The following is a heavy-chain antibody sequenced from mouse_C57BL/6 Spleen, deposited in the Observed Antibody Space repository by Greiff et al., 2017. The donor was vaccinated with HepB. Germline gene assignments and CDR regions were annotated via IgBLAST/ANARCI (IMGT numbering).Heavy chain of an antibody. Sequence: VKLQQPGAELVRPGSSVKLSCKASGYTFTSYWMHWVKQRPIQGLEWIGNIDPSDSETHYNQKFKDKATLTVDKSSSTAYMQLSSLTSEDSAVYYCARYVGYAMDYWGQGTSVTVSS. CDR3: ARYVGYAMDY. CDR1: GYTFTSYW. J-gene: IGHJ4*01. V-gene: IGHV1-52*01. CDR2: IDPSDSET.